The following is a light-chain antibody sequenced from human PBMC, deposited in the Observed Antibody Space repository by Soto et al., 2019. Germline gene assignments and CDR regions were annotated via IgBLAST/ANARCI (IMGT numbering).Light chain of an antibody. CDR2: GTS. CDR1: QSVSSNY. V-gene: IGKV3-20*01. J-gene: IGKJ2*01. CDR3: QQYGSPYT. Sequence: EIVLTQSPGTLSLSPGERATLSCRASQSVSSNYLAWYQQKPGQAPRLLIYGTSSRATGIPDRFSGSGSGTDFTLTISSLEPEDFAVYYCQQYGSPYTFGQGTKLEIK.